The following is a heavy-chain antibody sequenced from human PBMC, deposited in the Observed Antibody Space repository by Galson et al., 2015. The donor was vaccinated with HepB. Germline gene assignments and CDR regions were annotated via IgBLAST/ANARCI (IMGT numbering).Heavy chain of an antibody. V-gene: IGHV1-69*02. CDR3: ARAVAGTENWFDP. D-gene: IGHD6-19*01. CDR1: GGTFSSYT. Sequence: SVKVSCKASGGTFSSYTISWVRQAPGQGLEWMGRIIPILGIANYAQKFQGRVTITADKSTSTAYMELSSLRSEDTAVYYCARAVAGTENWFDPWGQGTLVTVSS. CDR2: IIPILGIA. J-gene: IGHJ5*02.